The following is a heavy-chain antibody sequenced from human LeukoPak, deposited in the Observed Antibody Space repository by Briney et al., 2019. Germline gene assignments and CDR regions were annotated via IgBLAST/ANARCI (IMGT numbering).Heavy chain of an antibody. CDR2: ISYDGSNK. CDR3: AKDGGYDSSIDY. V-gene: IGHV3-30*18. D-gene: IGHD5-12*01. Sequence: PGRSLRLSCAASGFTFSSYGMHWVRQAPGKGLEWVAVISYDGSNKYYADSVKGRFTISRDNSKNTLYLQMNSLRAEDTAVYYCAKDGGYDSSIDYWGQGTLVTVSS. CDR1: GFTFSSYG. J-gene: IGHJ4*02.